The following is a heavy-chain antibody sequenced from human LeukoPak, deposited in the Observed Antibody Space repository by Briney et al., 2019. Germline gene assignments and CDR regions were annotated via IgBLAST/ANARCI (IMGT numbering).Heavy chain of an antibody. Sequence: SETLSLTCTVSGGSVSSGSYYWRWIRQPPGKGLEWIGYIYYSGSTNYNPSLKSRVTISVDTSKNQFSLKLSSVTAADTAVYYCARGRGSYAQDAFDIWGQGTMVTVSS. J-gene: IGHJ3*02. V-gene: IGHV4-61*01. CDR3: ARGRGSYAQDAFDI. D-gene: IGHD1-26*01. CDR1: GGSVSSGSYY. CDR2: IYYSGST.